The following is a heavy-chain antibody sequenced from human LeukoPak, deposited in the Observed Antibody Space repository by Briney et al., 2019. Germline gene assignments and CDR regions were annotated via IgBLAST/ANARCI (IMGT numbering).Heavy chain of an antibody. CDR1: GGSISDYT. CDR2: INHSGST. CDR3: ARSSGSYLRFLVY. D-gene: IGHD1-26*01. Sequence: PSETLSLTCTVSGGSISDYTWSWIRQPPGKGLEWIGEINHSGSTNYNPSLKSRVTISVDTSKNQFSLKLRSVTAADTAVYYCARSSGSYLRFLVYWGQGTLVTVSS. J-gene: IGHJ4*02. V-gene: IGHV4-34*01.